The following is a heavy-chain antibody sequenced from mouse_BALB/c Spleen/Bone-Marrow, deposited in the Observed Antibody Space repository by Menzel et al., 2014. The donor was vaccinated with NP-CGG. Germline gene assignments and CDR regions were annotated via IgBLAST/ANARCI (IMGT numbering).Heavy chain of an antibody. J-gene: IGHJ3*01. CDR1: GYSITSGYS. D-gene: IGHD1-1*01. CDR2: IHYSGST. V-gene: IGHV3-1*02. Sequence: DVQLQESGPDLVKPSQSLSLTCTVTGYSITSGYSWHWIRQFPGNKLEWMGYIHYSGSTNYNPSLKSRISIARDTSKNQIFLQLNSMTTEDTATYYCAKDGYGRSRFAYWGQGTLVTVSA. CDR3: AKDGYGRSRFAY.